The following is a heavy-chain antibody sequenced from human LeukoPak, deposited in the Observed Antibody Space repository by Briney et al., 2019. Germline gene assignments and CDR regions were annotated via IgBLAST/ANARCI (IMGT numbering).Heavy chain of an antibody. Sequence: PGGSLRLSCAASGFTFSSYSMTWVRQAPGKGLEWVSYISSSSSTIYYADSVKGRFTISRDNAKNSLYLQMNSLRDEDTAVYYCARDSDESYYDSSGYWGQGTLVTVSS. V-gene: IGHV3-48*02. CDR1: GFTFSSYS. CDR3: ARDSDESYYDSSGY. CDR2: ISSSSSTI. J-gene: IGHJ4*02. D-gene: IGHD3-22*01.